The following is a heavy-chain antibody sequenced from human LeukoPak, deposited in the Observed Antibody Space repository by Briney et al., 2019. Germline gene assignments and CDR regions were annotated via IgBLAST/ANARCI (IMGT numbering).Heavy chain of an antibody. Sequence: PGGSLRLSCAASGFTVSNNYMSWVRQAPGKGLEWVSAIYSGGSTYYADSVRGRFTVSRDNSKNTLYLQMNSLRAEDTAVYYCAGPMYDTLIGNYHYWGQGTLVTVSS. J-gene: IGHJ4*02. D-gene: IGHD3-9*01. CDR1: GFTVSNNY. CDR2: IYSGGST. CDR3: AGPMYDTLIGNYHY. V-gene: IGHV3-53*01.